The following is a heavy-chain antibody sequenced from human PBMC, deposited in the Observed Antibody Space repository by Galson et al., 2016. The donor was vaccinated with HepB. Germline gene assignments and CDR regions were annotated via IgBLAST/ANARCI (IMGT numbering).Heavy chain of an antibody. V-gene: IGHV4-31*03. CDR2: SYSNGDT. Sequence: TLSLTCTLSGGSVSSRSYCWTWIRQQPGKGLEWIGSSYSNGDTNYNPSLQSRATISVDQSNDQFSLRLISATAADTAVYFCARDRRNDYFGVVSGTYYYYGMDVWGPGTTVTVS. J-gene: IGHJ6*02. CDR3: ARDRRNDYFGVVSGTYYYYGMDV. CDR1: GGSVSSRSYC. D-gene: IGHD3-3*01.